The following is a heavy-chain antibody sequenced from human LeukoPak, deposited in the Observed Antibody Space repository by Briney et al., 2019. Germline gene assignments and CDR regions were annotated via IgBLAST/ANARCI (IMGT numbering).Heavy chain of an antibody. CDR3: ARQGTMVRGVINWFDP. V-gene: IGHV4-59*08. J-gene: IGHJ5*02. D-gene: IGHD3-10*01. Sequence: TSETLSLTCTVSGGSISNYYWSWIRQPPGKGLEWIGYIYYSGSTNYNPSLKSRVTISVDTSKNQFSLKLSSVTAADTAVYYCARQGTMVRGVINWFDPWGQGTLVTVSS. CDR1: GGSISNYY. CDR2: IYYSGST.